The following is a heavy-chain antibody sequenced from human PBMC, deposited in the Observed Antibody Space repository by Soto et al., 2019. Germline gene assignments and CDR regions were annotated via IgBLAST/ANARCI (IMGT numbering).Heavy chain of an antibody. CDR3: AREWSNRGWIDYEI. V-gene: IGHV6-1*01. D-gene: IGHD1-1*01. CDR2: TYYTSTWNN. Sequence: PSQTLSLTCAISGDSVSSNSVTWNWIRQSPSGGLEWPGKTYYTSTWNNVYAGSVKRRITINPDTSKNQVSLQENSVTPEDTAVHYFAREWSNRGWIDYEIWGQGTMVTVSS. J-gene: IGHJ3*02. CDR1: GDSVSSNSVT.